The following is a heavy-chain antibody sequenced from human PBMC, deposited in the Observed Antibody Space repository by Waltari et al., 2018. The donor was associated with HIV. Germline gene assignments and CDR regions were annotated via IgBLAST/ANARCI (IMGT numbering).Heavy chain of an antibody. D-gene: IGHD1-26*01. CDR2: IKDDGSEK. CDR1: GFTFPNYW. CDR3: ARIGTFPHNYAIDF. Sequence: EVKLMESGGGLVQSGGSLRLSCAASGFTFPNYWLRWVRQPPGKGLEWVAYIKDDGSEKYYMGSVKGRFTISRDNAKNSMFLQMNSLRAEDTAVYYCARIGTFPHNYAIDFWGQGTTVTVSS. V-gene: IGHV3-7*01. J-gene: IGHJ6*02.